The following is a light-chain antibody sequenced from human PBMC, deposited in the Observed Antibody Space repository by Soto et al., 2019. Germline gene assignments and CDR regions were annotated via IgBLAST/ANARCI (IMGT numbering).Light chain of an antibody. CDR1: QSVSSN. CDR3: QQYNNWPPWT. Sequence: EIVMTQSPATLSVSPGERATLSCRASQSVSSNLAWYQQKPGQAPRLLIYGASTRATGIPARFSGSGSGTAVSLTISSLQSADFAVYYCQQYNNWPPWTFGQGTKVEIK. V-gene: IGKV3-15*01. CDR2: GAS. J-gene: IGKJ1*01.